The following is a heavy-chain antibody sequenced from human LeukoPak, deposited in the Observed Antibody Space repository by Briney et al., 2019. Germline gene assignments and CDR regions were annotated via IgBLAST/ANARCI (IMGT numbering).Heavy chain of an antibody. CDR2: INPSGGST. CDR1: GYTFSSYY. J-gene: IGHJ4*02. Sequence: ASVKVSCKASGYTFSSYYMHWVRQAPGQGLEWMGIINPSGGSTSYAQKFQGRVTMTRDTSTSTVYMELSSLRSEYTAGYYCARRYGGNSPDYWGQGTLVTVSS. D-gene: IGHD4-23*01. CDR3: ARRYGGNSPDY. V-gene: IGHV1-46*01.